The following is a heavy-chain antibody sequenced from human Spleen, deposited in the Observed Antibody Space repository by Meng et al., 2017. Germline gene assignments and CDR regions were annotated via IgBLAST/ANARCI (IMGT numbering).Heavy chain of an antibody. CDR2: IGTAGDT. CDR1: GFTFRSYD. J-gene: IGHJ4*02. CDR3: ARVGSSAAGTRMGYDY. V-gene: IGHV3-13*04. Sequence: GESLKISCAASGFTFRSYDMHWVRQSTGKSLEWVSTIGTAGDTYYPGSVKGRFTISRENAKNSLYLQMNSLRAGDTAVYYCARVGSSAAGTRMGYDYWGQGTLVTVSS. D-gene: IGHD6-13*01.